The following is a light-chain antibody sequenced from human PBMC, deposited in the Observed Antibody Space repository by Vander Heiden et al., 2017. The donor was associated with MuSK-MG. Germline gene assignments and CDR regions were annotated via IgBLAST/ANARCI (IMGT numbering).Light chain of an antibody. Sequence: IQMTQSPSSLSASVGDTVTITCRASEGIRNDLGWYQQKPGEAPKRLISAASSLQSGVPSRFSASGSGTDFTLTISSLRPEDSATYYCQQHHVYPPLTFGGGTKVEI. CDR2: AAS. J-gene: IGKJ4*01. CDR3: QQHHVYPPLT. CDR1: EGIRND. V-gene: IGKV1-17*01.